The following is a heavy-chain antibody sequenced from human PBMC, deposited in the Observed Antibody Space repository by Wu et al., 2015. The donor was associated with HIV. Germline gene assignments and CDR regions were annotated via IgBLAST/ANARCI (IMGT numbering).Heavy chain of an antibody. D-gene: IGHD3-22*01. CDR1: GYTFTSYG. CDR3: ARGDSSSYYYYYGMDV. J-gene: IGHJ6*02. Sequence: QVQLVQSGAEVKKPGASVKVSCKASGYTFTSYGISWVRQAPGQGLEWMGGIIPIFGTANYAQKFQGRVTITTDESTSTAYMELSSLRSEDTAVYYCARGDSSSYYYYYGMDVWGQGTTVTVSS. V-gene: IGHV1-69*05. CDR2: IIPIFGTA.